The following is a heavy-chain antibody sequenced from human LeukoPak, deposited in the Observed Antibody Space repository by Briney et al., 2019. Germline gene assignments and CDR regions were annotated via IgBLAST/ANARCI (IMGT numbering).Heavy chain of an antibody. V-gene: IGHV4-34*01. J-gene: IGHJ4*02. CDR2: FNHCGRT. D-gene: IGHD2-2*01. Sequence: SETLSLTCAGYGGSFSGYYWSWLRQPPGKGLGWIGEFNHCGRTNYIPSLKSRVTISVDTSKNQFSLKLSSVTAADTAVYYCARHRLGYCSSTSCSLMTSHFDYWGQGTLVTVSS. CDR1: GGSFSGYY. CDR3: ARHRLGYCSSTSCSLMTSHFDY.